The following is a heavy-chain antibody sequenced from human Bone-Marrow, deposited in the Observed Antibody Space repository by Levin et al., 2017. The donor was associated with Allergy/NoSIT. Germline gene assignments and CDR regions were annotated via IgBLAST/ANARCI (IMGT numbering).Heavy chain of an antibody. V-gene: IGHV4-59*01. CDR1: GGSMSSYY. D-gene: IGHD5-24*01. J-gene: IGHJ4*02. CDR2: ISYSGST. CDR3: ARGGDGYNPFDY. Sequence: PSETLSLTCSVSGGSMSSYYWSWIRQPPGRELEWIGYISYSGSTNYNPSLKSRVTISVDRSKNQFSLKLSSVTAADTAVYYCARGGDGYNPFDYWGQGTLVTVSS.